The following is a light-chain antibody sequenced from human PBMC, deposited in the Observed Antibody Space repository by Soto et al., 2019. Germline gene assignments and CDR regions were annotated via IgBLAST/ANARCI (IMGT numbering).Light chain of an antibody. CDR3: ASRDDSLNGWV. CDR1: SSNIGINT. Sequence: QSVLTQSPSASGTPGQRVTISRSGSSSNIGINTVSWFLQLSGTAPKLLIYSNNQRPSGVPDRFSGSKSGTSASLAISGLQSEDEGDYYCASRDDSLNGWVFGGGTKLTVL. V-gene: IGLV1-44*01. J-gene: IGLJ3*02. CDR2: SNN.